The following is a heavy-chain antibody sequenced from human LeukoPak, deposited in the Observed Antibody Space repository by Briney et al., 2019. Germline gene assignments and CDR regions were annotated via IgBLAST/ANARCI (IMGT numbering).Heavy chain of an antibody. CDR1: GGAISSYY. CDR2: IYYSGST. Sequence: TSETLSLTCTVSGGAISSYYWSWIRQPPGQGLEWIGYIYYSGSTNYNPSLKSRVTISVDTSKNQFSLKLSSVTAADTAMYYCARGGSYYHYFDYWGQGTLVTVSS. CDR3: ARGGSYYHYFDY. D-gene: IGHD1-26*01. V-gene: IGHV4-59*01. J-gene: IGHJ4*02.